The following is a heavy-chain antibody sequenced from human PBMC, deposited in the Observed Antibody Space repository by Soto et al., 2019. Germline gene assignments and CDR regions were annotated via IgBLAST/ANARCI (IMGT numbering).Heavy chain of an antibody. CDR3: ATVDGLVVATYSNWFDP. D-gene: IGHD5-12*01. J-gene: IGHJ5*02. V-gene: IGHV1-24*01. CDR1: GHTLTELS. Sequence: ASVKVSCKVSGHTLTELSMHCVRQAPGKGLEWMGGFDPEDGETIYAQKFQGRVTMTEDTSTDTAYMELSSLRSEDTAVYYCATVDGLVVATYSNWFDPWGQGTLVTVSS. CDR2: FDPEDGET.